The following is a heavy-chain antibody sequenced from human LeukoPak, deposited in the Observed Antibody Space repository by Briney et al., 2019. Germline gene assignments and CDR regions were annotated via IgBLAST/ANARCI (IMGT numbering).Heavy chain of an antibody. CDR1: GGSFSGHY. Sequence: SETLSLTCAVSGGSFSGHYWSWIRQPPGKGLEYIGEINHRGSTNYDPSLKSRVSISLDTSKNQFSLKLNSVSAADTAVYYCAQFGDSNSWGQGTLVTVSS. D-gene: IGHD3-16*01. CDR2: INHRGST. CDR3: AQFGDSNS. V-gene: IGHV4-34*01. J-gene: IGHJ4*02.